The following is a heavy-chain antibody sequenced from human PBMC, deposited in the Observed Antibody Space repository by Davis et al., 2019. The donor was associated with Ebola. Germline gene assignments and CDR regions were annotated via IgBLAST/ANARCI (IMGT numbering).Heavy chain of an antibody. V-gene: IGHV3-30*18. CDR2: ISYDGSNK. J-gene: IGHJ4*02. D-gene: IGHD6-13*01. CDR3: AKGAGQQPLEY. CDR1: GFTFSSYG. Sequence: GGSLRLSCAASGFTFSSYGMHWVRQAPGKGLEWVAVISYDGSNKYYADSVKGRFTISRDNSKNTLYLQMNSLRAEDTAVYYCAKGAGQQPLEYWGQGTLVTVSS.